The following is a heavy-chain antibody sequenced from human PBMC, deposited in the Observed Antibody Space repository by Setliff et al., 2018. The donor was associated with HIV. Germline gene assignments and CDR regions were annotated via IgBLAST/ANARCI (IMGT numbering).Heavy chain of an antibody. CDR3: ARVGRGPYYFFDF. D-gene: IGHD3-10*01. V-gene: IGHV1-2*02. J-gene: IGHJ4*02. CDR2: INPNNGVT. Sequence: ASVKVSCKASGYTFTGHYIHCLRQAPGQGLEWVAWINPNNGVTNYAQKFKWKVMTTMETSIDTAYLEVRSLTSDDTAVYYCARVGRGPYYFFDFWGQGTQVTVS. CDR1: GYTFTGHY.